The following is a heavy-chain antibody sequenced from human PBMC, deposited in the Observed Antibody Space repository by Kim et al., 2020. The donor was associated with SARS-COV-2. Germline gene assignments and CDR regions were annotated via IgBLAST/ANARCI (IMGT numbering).Heavy chain of an antibody. Sequence: GGSLRLSCAASGFTFSSYAMSWVRQAPGKGLEWVSAISGSGGSTYSADSVKGRFTITRDNSKNTLYLQMNSLRAEDTAVYYFANQVGGTSDYYYYAMDVWGPGTTGTVSS. CDR1: GFTFSSYA. V-gene: IGHV3-23*01. CDR2: ISGSGGST. CDR3: ANQVGGTSDYYYYAMDV. J-gene: IGHJ6*02. D-gene: IGHD1-26*01.